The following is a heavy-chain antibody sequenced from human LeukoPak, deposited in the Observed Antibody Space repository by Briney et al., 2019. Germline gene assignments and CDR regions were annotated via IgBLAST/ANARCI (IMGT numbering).Heavy chain of an antibody. CDR1: GGTFSSYA. D-gene: IGHD2-2*01. J-gene: IGHJ6*02. CDR3: ARGTLPPQYYYYYYSMDV. CDR2: IIPIFGTA. Sequence: SVKVSCKASGGTFSSYAISWVRQAPGQGLEWMGGIIPIFGTANYAQKFQGRVTITADESTSTAYMELSSLRSEDTAVYYCARGTLPPQYYYYYYSMDVWGQGTTVTVSS. V-gene: IGHV1-69*13.